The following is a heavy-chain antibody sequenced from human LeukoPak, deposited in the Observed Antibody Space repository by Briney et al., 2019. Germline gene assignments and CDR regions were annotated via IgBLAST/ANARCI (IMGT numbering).Heavy chain of an antibody. CDR2: IKQDGSEK. Sequence: GGSLRLSCAASGFTFSNYAMTWVRQAPGKGLEWVANIKQDGSEKYYVDSVKGRFTISRDNAKNLLFLQMNSLRAEDTAVYYCASSSGWIIDYWGQGTLVTVSS. CDR3: ASSSGWIIDY. D-gene: IGHD6-19*01. CDR1: GFTFSNYA. J-gene: IGHJ4*02. V-gene: IGHV3-7*01.